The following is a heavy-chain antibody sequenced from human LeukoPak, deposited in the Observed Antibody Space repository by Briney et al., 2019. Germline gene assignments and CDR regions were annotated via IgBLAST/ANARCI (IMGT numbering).Heavy chain of an antibody. CDR3: ARDGGFARSGYSLRFDY. CDR2: IIPIFGTA. CDR1: GYTLTELS. J-gene: IGHJ4*02. Sequence: SVKVSCKVSGYTLTELSMHWVRQAPGQGLEWMGGIIPIFGTANYAQKFQGRVTITADESTSTAYMELSSLRSEDTAVYYCARDGGFARSGYSLRFDYWGQGTLVTVSS. D-gene: IGHD3-22*01. V-gene: IGHV1-69*13.